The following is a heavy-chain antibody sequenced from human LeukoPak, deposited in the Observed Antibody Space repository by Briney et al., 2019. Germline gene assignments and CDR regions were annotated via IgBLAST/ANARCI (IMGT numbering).Heavy chain of an antibody. Sequence: PGGPLRLSCAASGFTFSNYAMSWVRQAPGKGLEWVSTISVSGGSTYNADSVKGRSTISRDSSKNTLYLQMNSLRAEDTAVYYCAKETYQLAALDYWGQGTLVTVSS. CDR1: GFTFSNYA. CDR3: AKETYQLAALDY. V-gene: IGHV3-23*01. J-gene: IGHJ4*02. CDR2: ISVSGGST. D-gene: IGHD2-15*01.